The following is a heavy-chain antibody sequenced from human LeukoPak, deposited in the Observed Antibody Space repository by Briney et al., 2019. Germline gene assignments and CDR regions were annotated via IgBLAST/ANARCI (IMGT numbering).Heavy chain of an antibody. CDR2: ISGSGGRS. V-gene: IGHV3-23*01. CDR3: AKRGVVIRVILIGFHKEAYYFDS. D-gene: IGHD3-9*01. Sequence: GGSLRLSCAVFGITLSNYGMSRVRQAPGKGLEWVAGISGSGGRSNYADSVKGRFTISRDNPKNTLYLQMNSLRAEDTVVYFCAKRGVVIRVILIGFHKEAYYFDSWGQGTLVTLSS. J-gene: IGHJ4*02. CDR1: GITLSNYG.